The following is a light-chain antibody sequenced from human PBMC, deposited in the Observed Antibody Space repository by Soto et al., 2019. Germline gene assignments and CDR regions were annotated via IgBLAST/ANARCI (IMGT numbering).Light chain of an antibody. Sequence: QSALTQPASVSGSPGQSITISCTGTSSDGGRYNLVSWYQQHPGKAPKLMIYEGSKRPSGVSNRFSGSKSGNTASLTISGLQAEDEADYYCCSYAGSSTHVVFGGGTQLTVL. J-gene: IGLJ2*01. CDR1: SSDGGRYNL. V-gene: IGLV2-23*01. CDR3: CSYAGSSTHVV. CDR2: EGS.